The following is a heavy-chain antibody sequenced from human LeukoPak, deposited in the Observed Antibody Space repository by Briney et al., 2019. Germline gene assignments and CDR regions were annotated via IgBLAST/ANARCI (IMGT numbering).Heavy chain of an antibody. D-gene: IGHD1-26*01. CDR3: ARTRASWDFDY. V-gene: IGHV1-2*06. CDR2: INPHSGGT. CDR1: KYTFTGYY. J-gene: IGHJ4*02. Sequence: GASVTVSCKTSKYTFTGYYIHWVRQAPGQGLEWMGRINPHSGGTNYAQKFQGRVTMTRDTSISTAYMELSRLRSDDTAVYYCARTRASWDFDYWGQGTLVTVSS.